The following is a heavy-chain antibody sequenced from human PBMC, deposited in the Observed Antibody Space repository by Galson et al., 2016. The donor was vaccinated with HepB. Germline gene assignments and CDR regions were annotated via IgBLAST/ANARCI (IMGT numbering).Heavy chain of an antibody. D-gene: IGHD3-10*01. CDR3: ARGGGSGSSWSDP. V-gene: IGHV4-34*01. J-gene: IGHJ5*02. Sequence: SETLSLTCAVYGGSSSAYYWSWIRQPPGKGLEWIGQISDSGSSNNNPSLKSRVTILVDASKNQFSLKLSSVTAADTAVYYCARGGGSGSSWSDPWGQGTLVIVAS. CDR1: GGSSSAYY. CDR2: ISDSGSS.